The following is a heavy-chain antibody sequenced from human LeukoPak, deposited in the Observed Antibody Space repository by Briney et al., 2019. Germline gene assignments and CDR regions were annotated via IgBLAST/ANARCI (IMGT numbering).Heavy chain of an antibody. CDR3: ARDRAGFYSVDY. D-gene: IGHD2-15*01. J-gene: IGHJ4*02. CDR1: GFTFSSYA. CDR2: ISGSGGST. Sequence: GGSLRLSCAASGFTFSSYAMSWVRQAPGKGLEWVSAISGSGGSTYYADSVKGRFTISRDNSKNTLYLQMNSLRAEDTAVYYCARDRAGFYSVDYWGQGTLVTVSS. V-gene: IGHV3-23*01.